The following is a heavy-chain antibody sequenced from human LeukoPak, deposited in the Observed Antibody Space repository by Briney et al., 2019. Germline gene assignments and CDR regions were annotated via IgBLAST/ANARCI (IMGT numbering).Heavy chain of an antibody. D-gene: IGHD5-12*01. CDR3: ARGTLRSGYDS. J-gene: IGHJ4*02. Sequence: GGSLRLSCAASGLTVSRTYLIWVRQAPGKGLEWFSSIYTGGTTYYADSVKGRFTISRDNSKNTLHLQLTSLRADDTALYFCARGTLRSGYDSWGQGTLVTVSS. CDR1: GLTVSRTY. CDR2: IYTGGTT. V-gene: IGHV3-66*01.